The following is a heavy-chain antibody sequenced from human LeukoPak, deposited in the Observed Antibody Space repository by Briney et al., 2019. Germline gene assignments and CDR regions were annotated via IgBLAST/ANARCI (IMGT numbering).Heavy chain of an antibody. CDR2: INWNGGST. CDR3: ARDMLLEDAFDI. Sequence: PGGSLRLSCEVSGSTFDDHAINWVRQAPGKGLEWVANINWNGGSTGYGDSVKGRFTISRDNTKNSVFLQMHSLRGDDTALYYCARDMLLEDAFDIWGQGTMVIVSS. J-gene: IGHJ3*02. V-gene: IGHV3-20*04. CDR1: GSTFDDHA. D-gene: IGHD3-10*02.